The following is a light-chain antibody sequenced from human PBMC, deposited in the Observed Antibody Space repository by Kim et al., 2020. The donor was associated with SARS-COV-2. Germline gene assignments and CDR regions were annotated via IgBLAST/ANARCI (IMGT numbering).Light chain of an antibody. Sequence: GKTVTIDCSGSSGSIASNYVQWYQQRPGSAPTTVIYEDNQRPSGVPDRFSGSIDSSSNSASLTISGLKTEDEADYYCQSYDSSNWVFGGGTQLTVL. V-gene: IGLV6-57*02. CDR3: QSYDSSNWV. CDR1: SGSIASNY. CDR2: EDN. J-gene: IGLJ3*02.